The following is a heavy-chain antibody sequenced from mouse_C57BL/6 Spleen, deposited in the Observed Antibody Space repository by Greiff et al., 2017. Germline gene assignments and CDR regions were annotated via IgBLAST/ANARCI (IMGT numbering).Heavy chain of an antibody. CDR1: GFTFSSYA. J-gene: IGHJ3*01. D-gene: IGHD1-1*01. CDR2: ISDGGSYT. CDR3: ARGGYGSSSFAY. V-gene: IGHV5-4*01. Sequence: VQLQQSGGGLVKPGGSLKLSCAASGFTFSSYAMSWVRQAPGKRLEWVATISDGGSYTYYPDNVKGRFTISRDNAKNNLYLQMSHLKSEDTAMYYCARGGYGSSSFAYWGQGTLVTVSA.